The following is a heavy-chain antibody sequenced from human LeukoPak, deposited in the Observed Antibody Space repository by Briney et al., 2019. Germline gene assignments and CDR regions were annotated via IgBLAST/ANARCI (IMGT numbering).Heavy chain of an antibody. Sequence: PGGSLRLSCAASGFTFSSYAVSWVRQAPGKGLEWVSAISGSGNNTYYADSVKGRFTISRDNSKNTLYLQMNSLRAEDTAVYYCASSSFRVTTVPYNWFDPWGQGTLVTVSS. D-gene: IGHD4-17*01. V-gene: IGHV3-23*01. CDR1: GFTFSSYA. J-gene: IGHJ5*02. CDR2: ISGSGNNT. CDR3: ASSSFRVTTVPYNWFDP.